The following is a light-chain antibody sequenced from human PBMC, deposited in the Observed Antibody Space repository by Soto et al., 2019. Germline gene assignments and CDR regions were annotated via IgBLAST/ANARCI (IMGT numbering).Light chain of an antibody. J-gene: IGLJ1*01. CDR3: CSYAGSSTHV. V-gene: IGLV2-23*01. Sequence: QSVLTQPAYVSGSPGQSITISCTGTSSDVGSYNLVSWYQQHPGKAPKLMIYEGSKRPSGVSNRFSGSKSGNTASLTISGLQAEDEANYYCCSYAGSSTHVFGTGTKVTVL. CDR2: EGS. CDR1: SSDVGSYNL.